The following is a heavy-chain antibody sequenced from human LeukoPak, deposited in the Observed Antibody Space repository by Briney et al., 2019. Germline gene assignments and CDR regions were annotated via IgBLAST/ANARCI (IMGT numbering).Heavy chain of an antibody. D-gene: IGHD1-26*01. Sequence: GGSLRLSCAASGFTFSGYAMTWVRQAPGKGLEWVSGINWNGDSTGYADSVKGRFTISRDNAKNSLYLLLNSLRAEDTALYHCARTRYSGSYGGADNWGQGTLVTVSS. CDR2: INWNGDST. CDR1: GFTFSGYA. J-gene: IGHJ4*02. V-gene: IGHV3-20*01. CDR3: ARTRYSGSYGGADN.